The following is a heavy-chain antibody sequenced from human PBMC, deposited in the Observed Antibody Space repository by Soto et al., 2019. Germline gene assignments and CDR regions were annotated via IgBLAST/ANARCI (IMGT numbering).Heavy chain of an antibody. CDR1: GDSIGRFY. Sequence: SETLSLTCNVSGDSIGRFYWSWIRQSAEKGLEWIGRVYSTGGTAYNPALKGRVTISLDRSNNHVSLEMNSVTAADTAVYFCARDLSGTGLDIWGRGTRVTVSS. J-gene: IGHJ6*02. CDR3: ARDLSGTGLDI. CDR2: VYSTGGT. D-gene: IGHD1-26*01. V-gene: IGHV4-4*07.